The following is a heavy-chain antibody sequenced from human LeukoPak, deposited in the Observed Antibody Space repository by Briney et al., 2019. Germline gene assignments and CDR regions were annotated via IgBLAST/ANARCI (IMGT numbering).Heavy chain of an antibody. CDR1: GFTFRSYW. D-gene: IGHD3-10*01. CDR2: IKQDGSEK. V-gene: IGHV3-7*01. Sequence: GGSLRLSCAASGFTFRSYWMSWVRQAPGKGLEWVANIKQDGSEKYYVDSVKGRFTISRDNAKNSLYLQMNSLRAEDTAVYYCVRDPRFSENFDYWGQGTLVTVSS. J-gene: IGHJ4*02. CDR3: VRDPRFSENFDY.